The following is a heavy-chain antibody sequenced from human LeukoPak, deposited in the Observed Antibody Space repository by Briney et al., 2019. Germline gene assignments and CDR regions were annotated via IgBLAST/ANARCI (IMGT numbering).Heavy chain of an antibody. CDR2: ISPDGSTK. D-gene: IGHD6-13*01. V-gene: IGHV3-7*03. Sequence: GGSLRLSCAASGFTFSRSWMSWVRQPPGKGLEWVANISPDGSTKYHMDSVKGRFTISRDNAKDSLYLEMSRLRDDDTAMYYCATGASGSWDFGGQRTLVTVSS. CDR3: ATGASGSWDF. CDR1: GFTFSRSW. J-gene: IGHJ4*02.